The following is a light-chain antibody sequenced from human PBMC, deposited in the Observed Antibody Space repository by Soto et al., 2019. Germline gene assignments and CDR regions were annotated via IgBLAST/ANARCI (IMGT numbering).Light chain of an antibody. V-gene: IGLV2-14*01. CDR3: SSYTSSSIDYV. J-gene: IGLJ1*01. Sequence: QSALTQPASVSGSPGQSITISCTGTSSDVVGYNYVSWYQQHPGKAPKLMIYEVSNRPSGVSNRFSGSKSGNTASLTISGLQAEDEADYSCSSYTSSSIDYVFGTGTKVTVL. CDR2: EVS. CDR1: SSDVVGYNY.